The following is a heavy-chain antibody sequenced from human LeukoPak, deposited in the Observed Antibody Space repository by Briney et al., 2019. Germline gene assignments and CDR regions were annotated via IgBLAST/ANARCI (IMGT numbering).Heavy chain of an antibody. J-gene: IGHJ4*01. CDR2: IRDSGSTT. Sequence: PGGSLRLSCAASVFTFDDYYMTWIRQAPGKGLEWVSDIRDSGSTTYYADSVKGRFTISRDNAKNLLYLQMNSLRAEDTSVYYCARHGRASIAEEDWGHGTLVTLSS. D-gene: IGHD6-13*01. CDR1: VFTFDDYY. V-gene: IGHV3-11*01. CDR3: ARHGRASIAEED.